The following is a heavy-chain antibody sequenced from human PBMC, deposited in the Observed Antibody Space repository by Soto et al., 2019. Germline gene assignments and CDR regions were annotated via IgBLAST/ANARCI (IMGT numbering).Heavy chain of an antibody. D-gene: IGHD3-22*01. J-gene: IGHJ3*02. CDR2: IYHSGST. Sequence: SETPSLTCAVSGGSISSGGYSWSWIRQPPGKGLEWIGYIYHSGSTYYNPSLKSRVTISVDRSKNQFSLKLSSVTAADTAVYYCARALYYYDSSGGAFDIWGQGTMVTVSS. V-gene: IGHV4-30-2*01. CDR1: GGSISSGGYS. CDR3: ARALYYYDSSGGAFDI.